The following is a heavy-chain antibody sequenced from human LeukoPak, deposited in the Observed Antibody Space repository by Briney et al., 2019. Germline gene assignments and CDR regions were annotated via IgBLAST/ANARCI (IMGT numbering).Heavy chain of an antibody. CDR1: GFTFSSYS. D-gene: IGHD6-19*01. CDR3: ARDYSSGWYGLGAFDI. V-gene: IGHV3-21*01. CDR2: ISSSSDI. J-gene: IGHJ3*02. Sequence: KSGGSLRLSCAASGFTFSSYSMNWVRQAPGKGLEWVSSISSSSDIYYSDSAKGRFTISRDNAKNSLYLQMNSLRAEDTAVYYCARDYSSGWYGLGAFDIWGQGTMVTVSS.